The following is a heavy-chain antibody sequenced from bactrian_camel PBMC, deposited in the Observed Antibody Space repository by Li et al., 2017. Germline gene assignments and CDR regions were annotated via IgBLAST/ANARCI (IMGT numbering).Heavy chain of an antibody. CDR3: KAELACGAGFRYNY. Sequence: HVQLVESGGGSALAGGSVRLSRAASGYTFNTYSWFRQAPGQEREGVATIDRDGKATYLDSEKGRFTISIDNAKNTLDLQMDSLKPEDTAMYYCKAELACGAGFRYNYWGQGTQVTVS. J-gene: IGHJ4*01. CDR2: IDRDGKA. D-gene: IGHD5*01. V-gene: IGHV3S53*01. CDR1: GYTFNTY.